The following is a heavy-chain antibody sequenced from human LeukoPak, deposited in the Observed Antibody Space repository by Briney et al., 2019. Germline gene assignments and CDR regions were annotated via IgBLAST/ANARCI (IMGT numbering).Heavy chain of an antibody. CDR2: IIPIFGTA. V-gene: IGHV1-69*13. D-gene: IGHD1-1*01. J-gene: IGHJ4*02. CDR1: GGTFSSYA. CDR3: ARVRAGQLERGPFDY. Sequence: GASVKVSCKASGGTFSSYAISWVRQAPGQGLEWMGGIIPIFGTANYAQKFQGRVTITADESTSTAYMELSSLRSEDTAVYYCARVRAGQLERGPFDYWGQGTLVTVSS.